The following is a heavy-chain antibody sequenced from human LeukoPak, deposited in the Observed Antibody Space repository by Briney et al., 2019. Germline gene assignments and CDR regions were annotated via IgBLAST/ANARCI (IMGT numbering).Heavy chain of an antibody. CDR2: IYYSGST. V-gene: IGHV4-61*01. CDR3: ARGTDNYDFWSGYSNLVPFDY. Sequence: PSETLSLTCTVSGGSISSGSYYWTWIRQPPGKGLEWIGYIYYSGSTNYNPSLKSRVTISVDTSKNQFSLKLSSVTAADTAVYYCARGTDNYDFWSGYSNLVPFDYWGQGTLVTVSS. D-gene: IGHD3-3*01. CDR1: GGSISSGSYY. J-gene: IGHJ4*02.